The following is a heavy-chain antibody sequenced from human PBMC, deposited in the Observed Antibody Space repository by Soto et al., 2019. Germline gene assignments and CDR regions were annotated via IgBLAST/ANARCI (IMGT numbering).Heavy chain of an antibody. CDR1: GGSISSYY. V-gene: IGHV4-59*01. Sequence: SETLSLTCTVSGGSISSYYWSWIRQPLGKGLEWIGYIYYSGSTNYNPSLKSRVTISVDTSKNQFSLKLSSVTAADTAVYYCARGDGYNPPYYYYYGMDVWGQGTTVTVSS. CDR3: ARGDGYNPPYYYYYGMDV. CDR2: IYYSGST. D-gene: IGHD5-12*01. J-gene: IGHJ6*02.